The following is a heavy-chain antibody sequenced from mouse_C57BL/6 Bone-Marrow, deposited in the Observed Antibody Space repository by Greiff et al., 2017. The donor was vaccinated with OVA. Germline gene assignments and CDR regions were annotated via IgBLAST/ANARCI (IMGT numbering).Heavy chain of an antibody. Sequence: QVQLQQPGAELVMPGASVKLSCKASGYTFTSYWMHWVKQRPGQGLEWIGEIDPSDSYTNYNQKFKGKSTLTVDKSSSTAYMQPSSLTSEDSAVYYCAIYYDYRFAYWGQGTLVTVSA. D-gene: IGHD2-4*01. CDR3: AIYYDYRFAY. CDR1: GYTFTSYW. J-gene: IGHJ3*01. CDR2: IDPSDSYT. V-gene: IGHV1-69*01.